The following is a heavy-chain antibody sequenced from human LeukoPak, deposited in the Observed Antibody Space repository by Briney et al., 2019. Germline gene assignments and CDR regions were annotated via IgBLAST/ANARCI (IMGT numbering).Heavy chain of an antibody. CDR2: ISSSGSSI. CDR1: GFTFSSHS. D-gene: IGHD3-10*01. J-gene: IGHJ4*02. V-gene: IGHV3-48*04. CDR3: VRQYYYGSGSYLWAPDY. Sequence: GGSLRLSCGASGFTFSSHSMDWVRQAPGKGLEWVSYISSSGSSIYYADSVKGRFTISRDNAKNSLYLQMNSLRAEDTAVYHCVRQYYYGSGSYLWAPDYWGQGTLVTVSS.